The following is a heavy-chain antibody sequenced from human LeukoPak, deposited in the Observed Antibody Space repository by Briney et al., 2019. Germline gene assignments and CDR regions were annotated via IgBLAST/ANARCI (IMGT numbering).Heavy chain of an antibody. CDR1: GFTFSSYG. CDR2: IRNDGSIK. J-gene: IGHJ4*02. Sequence: GGPLRLSCAASGFTFSSYGMHWVRQAPGKGLEWVAFIRNDGSIKYYTDSVKGRFTISRDNSKNTLYLQMNSLRAEDTAVYYCAKDMKWLVLDYWGQGTLVTVSS. CDR3: AKDMKWLVLDY. D-gene: IGHD6-19*01. V-gene: IGHV3-30*02.